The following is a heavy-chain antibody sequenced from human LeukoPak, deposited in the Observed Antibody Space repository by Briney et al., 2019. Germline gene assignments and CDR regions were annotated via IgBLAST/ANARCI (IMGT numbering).Heavy chain of an antibody. CDR3: ARPGPGCVRYGMDV. Sequence: GGSLRLSCAASGFTLSSYWMHWVRQVPGKGLVWVSRINSDGRSTSYADSVKGRFTISRDNAKNTLYLQMNSLRAEDTAVYYCARPGPGCVRYGMDVWGQGTTVIVTS. V-gene: IGHV3-74*01. J-gene: IGHJ6*02. CDR1: GFTLSSYW. CDR2: INSDGRST.